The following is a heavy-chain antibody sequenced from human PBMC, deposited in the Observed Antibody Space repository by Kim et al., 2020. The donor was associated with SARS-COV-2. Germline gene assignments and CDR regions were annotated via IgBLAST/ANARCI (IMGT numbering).Heavy chain of an antibody. D-gene: IGHD3-10*01. CDR2: ITSRSGVT. Sequence: GGSLRLSCAASGFDFTIHAMSWVRQAPGKGLEWVSSITSRSGVTYYPDSVKGRFTISRDNSENTLYLQMNSLRAEDTAIYFCAKDRANYYGSDGNYYKTNGDHGGQGTRVTLSS. J-gene: IGHJ5*02. CDR3: AKDRANYYGSDGNYYKTNGDH. V-gene: IGHV3-23*01. CDR1: GFDFTIHA.